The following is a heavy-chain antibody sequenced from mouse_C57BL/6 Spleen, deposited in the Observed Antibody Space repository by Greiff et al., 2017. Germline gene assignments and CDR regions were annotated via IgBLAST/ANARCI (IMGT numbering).Heavy chain of an antibody. D-gene: IGHD2-4*01. V-gene: IGHV1-42*01. CDR1: GYSFTGYY. CDR3: ARPYDYDEAWFAY. Sequence: VQLQQSGPELVKPGASVKISCKASGYSFTGYYMNWVKQSPEKSLEWIGEINPSTGGTTYNQKFKAKATLTVDKSSSTAYMQLKSLTSEDSAVYYCARPYDYDEAWFAYWGQGTLVTVSA. J-gene: IGHJ3*01. CDR2: INPSTGGT.